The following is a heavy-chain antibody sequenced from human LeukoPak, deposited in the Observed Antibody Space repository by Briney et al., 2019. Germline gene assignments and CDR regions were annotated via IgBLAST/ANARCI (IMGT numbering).Heavy chain of an antibody. V-gene: IGHV4-38-2*02. D-gene: IGHD2-15*01. CDR1: TYSISSGYY. Sequence: PSETLSLICTVSTYSISSGYYWGWIRQPPGKGLEWIGNVHHFGNTNYNPSLKSRVTISVDMSKNQFSLKLTSVTAADTAIYYCARDSHEYCGGGSCYSGGSFDPWGQGTLVTVSS. CDR3: ARDSHEYCGGGSCYSGGSFDP. J-gene: IGHJ5*02. CDR2: VHHFGNT.